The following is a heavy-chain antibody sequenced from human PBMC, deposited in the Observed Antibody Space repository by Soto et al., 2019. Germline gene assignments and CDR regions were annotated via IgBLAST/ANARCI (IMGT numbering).Heavy chain of an antibody. Sequence: ASVKVSCKASGYDFTAYDINWVRQASGQGLEWMGWMNPINGATGTARRFQGRVSLSRNTATGTAYLELTSLRSDDTAVYYCGRGPSPRAPAGGAPYYYAMDVWGQGTTVTVSS. CDR3: GRGPSPRAPAGGAPYYYAMDV. J-gene: IGHJ6*02. V-gene: IGHV1-8*02. CDR2: MNPINGAT. D-gene: IGHD6-13*01. CDR1: GYDFTAYD.